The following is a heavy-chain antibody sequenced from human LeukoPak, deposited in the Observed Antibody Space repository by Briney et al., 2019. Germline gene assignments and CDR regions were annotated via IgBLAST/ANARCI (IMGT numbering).Heavy chain of an antibody. CDR1: GFTFSSYW. Sequence: GGSLRLSCAASGFTFSSYWMSWVRQAPGKGLEWVANIKQDGSEKYSVDSVKGRFTISRDNAKNLLYLQMNSLRAEDTAVYYCARTNGDYVYDWYFDLWGRGTLVTVSS. D-gene: IGHD4-17*01. J-gene: IGHJ2*01. V-gene: IGHV3-7*01. CDR3: ARTNGDYVYDWYFDL. CDR2: IKQDGSEK.